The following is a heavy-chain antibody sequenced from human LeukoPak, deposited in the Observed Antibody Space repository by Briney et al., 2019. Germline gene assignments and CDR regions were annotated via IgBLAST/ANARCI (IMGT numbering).Heavy chain of an antibody. Sequence: TTSETLSLTCTVSGDSISSGDYSWSWIRQPPGKGLEWIGHIYHSGSTYYNPSLKSRVTISVDRSKNQFSLKLSSVTAADTAVYYCARGGLYSNYAFDIWGQGTMVTVSS. D-gene: IGHD4-11*01. CDR3: ARGGLYSNYAFDI. CDR2: IYHSGST. J-gene: IGHJ3*02. V-gene: IGHV4-30-2*01. CDR1: GDSISSGDYS.